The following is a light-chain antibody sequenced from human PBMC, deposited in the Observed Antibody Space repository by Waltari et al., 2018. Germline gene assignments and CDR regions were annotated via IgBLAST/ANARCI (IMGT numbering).Light chain of an antibody. V-gene: IGLV8-61*01. CDR1: SCSVHTTYY. CDR2: STN. Sequence: QTVVTQEPSISVSPGGTGPLTCGLRSCSVHTTYYPSWCQQTPGQAPRPLIYSTNTRSSGVPDRISGSILGNKAALTITGAQADDESDYYCVLYMGGGILFGGGTKLTVL. CDR3: VLYMGGGIL. J-gene: IGLJ3*02.